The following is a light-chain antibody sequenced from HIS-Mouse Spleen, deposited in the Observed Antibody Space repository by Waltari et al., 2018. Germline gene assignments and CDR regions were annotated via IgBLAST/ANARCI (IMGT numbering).Light chain of an antibody. CDR2: SNN. V-gene: IGLV1-44*01. J-gene: IGLJ2*01. CDR1: SSNIGSNT. CDR3: AAWDDSLNGVV. Sequence: QSVLTQPPSASGTPGQRVTISCSGSSSNIGSNTVNWYQQLPGTAPKLPIYSNNQRPSGVPDRFSGSKSGTSASLAISGLRSEDEADYYCAAWDDSLNGVVFGGGTKLTVL.